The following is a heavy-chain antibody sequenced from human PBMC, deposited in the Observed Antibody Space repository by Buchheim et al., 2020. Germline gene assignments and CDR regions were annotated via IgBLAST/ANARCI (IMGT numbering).Heavy chain of an antibody. D-gene: IGHD3-22*01. CDR2: IYYSGST. CDR1: GGSISSGGYY. Sequence: QVQLQESGPGLVKPSQTLSFTCTVSGGSISSGGYYWSWIRQHPGKGLEWIGYIYYSGSTYYNPSLKSRVTISVDTSKNQFSLKLSSVTAADTAVYYCARGHYYDRSGYYSPYYYYYYMDVWGKGTT. J-gene: IGHJ6*03. V-gene: IGHV4-31*03. CDR3: ARGHYYDRSGYYSPYYYYYYMDV.